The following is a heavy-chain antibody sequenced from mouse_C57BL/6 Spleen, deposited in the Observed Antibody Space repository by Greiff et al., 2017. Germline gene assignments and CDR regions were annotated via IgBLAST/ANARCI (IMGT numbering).Heavy chain of an antibody. Sequence: QVQLQQPGAELVRPGSSVKLSCKASGYTFTSYWMHWVKQRPIQGLEWIGNIDPSDSETHYNQKFKDKATLTVDKSSSKAYMQLSGLTSVDSAVYCCAIRYDYGAMDGWGQGTSVTVSS. CDR2: IDPSDSET. J-gene: IGHJ4*01. CDR3: AIRYDYGAMDG. V-gene: IGHV1-52*01. CDR1: GYTFTSYW. D-gene: IGHD2-4*01.